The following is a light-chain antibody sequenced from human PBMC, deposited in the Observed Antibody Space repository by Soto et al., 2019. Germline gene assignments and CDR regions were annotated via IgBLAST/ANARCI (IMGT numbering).Light chain of an antibody. CDR3: QQYGSSFQT. V-gene: IGKV3-20*01. CDR2: GAS. Sequence: DIVLTQSPGTLSLSLGGRAILSCRDSQSVSSSYLAWYQQKPGQAPRLLIYGASSRATGIPDRFSGSGSGTDFTLTISRLEPEDFAVYYCQQYGSSFQTFGQGTKVEIK. CDR1: QSVSSSY. J-gene: IGKJ1*01.